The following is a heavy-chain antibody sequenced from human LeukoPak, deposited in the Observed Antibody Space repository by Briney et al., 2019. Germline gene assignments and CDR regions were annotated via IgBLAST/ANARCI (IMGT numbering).Heavy chain of an antibody. J-gene: IGHJ4*02. V-gene: IGHV3-7*01. D-gene: IGHD2-15*01. CDR2: INLDGSVR. CDR1: GFTFSGYW. CDR3: ARVPGCSGGSCMADYFDY. Sequence: GGSLRLSCAASGFTFSGYWMSWVRQAPRKGLEWVANINLDGSVRHYVDSARGRFTISRDNAKNSLYLQMNSLRAEDTAVYYCARVPGCSGGSCMADYFDYWGQGTLVTVSS.